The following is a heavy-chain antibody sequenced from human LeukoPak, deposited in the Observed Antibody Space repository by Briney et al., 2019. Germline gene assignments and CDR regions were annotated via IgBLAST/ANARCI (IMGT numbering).Heavy chain of an antibody. CDR2: IYYSGST. D-gene: IGHD1-26*01. Sequence: SETLSLTCTVSGGSISSYYWSWIRQPPGKGLEWIGYIYYSGSTNYNPSLKSLVTISIDTSKNQFSLKLNSVTAADTAVYYCARDRLVGTFDYWGQGTLATVSS. CDR1: GGSISSYY. V-gene: IGHV4-59*01. J-gene: IGHJ4*02. CDR3: ARDRLVGTFDY.